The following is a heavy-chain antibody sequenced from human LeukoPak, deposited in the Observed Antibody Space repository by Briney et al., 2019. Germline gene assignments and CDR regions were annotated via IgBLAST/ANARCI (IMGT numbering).Heavy chain of an antibody. CDR2: ISYDGSNK. CDR3: AKASVVAATPDY. CDR1: GFTFSSYG. Sequence: PGGSLRLSCAASGFTFSSYGMHWVRQAPGKGLEWVAVISYDGSNKYYADSVKGRFTISRDNSKNTLYLQMNSLRAEDTAVYYRAKASVVAATPDYWGQGTLVTVSS. J-gene: IGHJ4*02. D-gene: IGHD2-15*01. V-gene: IGHV3-30*18.